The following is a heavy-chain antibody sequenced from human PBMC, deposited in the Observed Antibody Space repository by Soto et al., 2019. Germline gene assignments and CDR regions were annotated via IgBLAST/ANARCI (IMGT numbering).Heavy chain of an antibody. V-gene: IGHV1-2*02. Sequence: ASVKVSCKASGYTFTGYYMHWVRQAPGQGLEWMGWINPNSGGTNYAQKFQGRVTMTRDTSISTAYMELSRLRSDDTAVYYCARDFHYNWNRQFDPWGQVTLVTV. CDR1: GYTFTGYY. J-gene: IGHJ5*02. CDR2: INPNSGGT. D-gene: IGHD1-20*01. CDR3: ARDFHYNWNRQFDP.